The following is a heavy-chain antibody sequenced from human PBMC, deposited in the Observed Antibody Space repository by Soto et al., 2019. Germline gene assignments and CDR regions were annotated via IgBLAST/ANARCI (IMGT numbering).Heavy chain of an antibody. CDR2: INHSGSS. J-gene: IGHJ6*02. CDR1: GGSFRGYY. CDR3: ARGEITLLGGMDV. V-gene: IGHV4-34*01. D-gene: IGHD3-10*01. Sequence: SETLSLTCTVSGGSFRGYYWGWVRQPPGEGLEWIGEINHSGSSNYHPSLKSRVTISVATSKNQFSLTVNSVTPADTAVYYCARGEITLLGGMDVWGQGTTVTV.